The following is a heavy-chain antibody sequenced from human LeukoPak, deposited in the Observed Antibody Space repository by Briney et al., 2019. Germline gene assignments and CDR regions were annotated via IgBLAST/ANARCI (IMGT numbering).Heavy chain of an antibody. CDR3: AKAGGAAGTTDYFDY. Sequence: GGSLRLSCAASGFTFSNYWMSWVRQAPGKGLEWVANIKQDSSEKYYVDSEKGRFTFSRDNSKNSLYLQMNSLRTEDTALYYCAKAGGAAGTTDYFDYWGQGTLVTVSS. J-gene: IGHJ4*02. D-gene: IGHD6-13*01. CDR2: IKQDSSEK. CDR1: GFTFSNYW. V-gene: IGHV3-7*03.